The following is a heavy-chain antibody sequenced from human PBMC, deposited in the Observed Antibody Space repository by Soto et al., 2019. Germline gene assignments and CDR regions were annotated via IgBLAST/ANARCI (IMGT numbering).Heavy chain of an antibody. CDR2: ISSSSTYI. Sequence: GGSLRLSCAASGFTFSSYIMNWVRQAPGEGLEWVSSISSSSTYIYYADSVRGRFTISRDNAKNSLYLQMNSLRAEDTAVYYCERVYSSGWYDYWGQGTLVTVSS. J-gene: IGHJ4*02. CDR1: GFTFSSYI. CDR3: ERVYSSGWYDY. D-gene: IGHD6-19*01. V-gene: IGHV3-21*01.